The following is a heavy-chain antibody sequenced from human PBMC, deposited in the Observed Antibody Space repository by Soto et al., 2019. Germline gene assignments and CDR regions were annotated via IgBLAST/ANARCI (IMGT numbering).Heavy chain of an antibody. CDR3: APHVSCSGGSCQYDAFAI. J-gene: IGHJ3*02. V-gene: IGHV3-23*01. Sequence: EVQVLESGGGLVQPGGSLRLSCEGSGFTVSSHAMTWIRQAPGKGPEWVSTITADGGTYYADSVKGRFAMSRDTAESNMYLQMNSLGAEDTADYYCAPHVSCSGGSCQYDAFAIRGQGTMVTVSS. D-gene: IGHD2-15*01. CDR2: ITADGGT. CDR1: GFTVSSHA.